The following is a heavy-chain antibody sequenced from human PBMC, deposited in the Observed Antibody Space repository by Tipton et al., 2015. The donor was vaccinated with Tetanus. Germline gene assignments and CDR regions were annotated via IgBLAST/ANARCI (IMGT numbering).Heavy chain of an antibody. CDR3: ARLSIASTGTYGLTYYYGMDV. V-gene: IGHV4-39*02. J-gene: IGHJ6*02. D-gene: IGHD6-13*01. Sequence: TLSLTCTVSSASISNSDYSWGWIRQPPGRGPEWIGSVYYSGSTYYNPSLKSRVAISVDTSKNHFSLKLSSVTAADTAVYYCARLSIASTGTYGLTYYYGMDVRGPGTTVTVSS. CDR1: SASISNSDYS. CDR2: VYYSGST.